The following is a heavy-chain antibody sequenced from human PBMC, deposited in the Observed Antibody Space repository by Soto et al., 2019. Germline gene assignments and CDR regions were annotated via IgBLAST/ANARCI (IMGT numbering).Heavy chain of an antibody. V-gene: IGHV1-46*01. CDR3: ARDPSLSERGYCTNGVCYTKGMDI. CDR1: GYTFTSYY. J-gene: IGHJ6*02. Sequence: GASVKVSCKASGYTFTSYYMHWVRQAPGQGLEWMGIINPSGGSTSYAQKFQGRVTMTRDTSTSTVYMELSSLRSEDTAVYYCARDPSLSERGYCTNGVCYTKGMDIWGQGTTVTVSS. CDR2: INPSGGST. D-gene: IGHD2-8*01.